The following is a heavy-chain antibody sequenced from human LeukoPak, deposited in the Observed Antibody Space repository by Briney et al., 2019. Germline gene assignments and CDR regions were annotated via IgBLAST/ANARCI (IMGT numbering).Heavy chain of an antibody. CDR1: GFTFSSYA. J-gene: IGHJ4*02. CDR3: VRDPAAYYYDSTFDY. CDR2: ISSNGGTT. D-gene: IGHD3-22*01. Sequence: GGSLRLSCAASGFTFSSYAMSWVRQAPGKGLEFVAAISSNGGTTYHADSVEGRFAISRDNSKNTLFLQMTFLRIEDTAVYYCVRDPAAYYYDSTFDYWGQGTLVTVSA. V-gene: IGHV3-64D*09.